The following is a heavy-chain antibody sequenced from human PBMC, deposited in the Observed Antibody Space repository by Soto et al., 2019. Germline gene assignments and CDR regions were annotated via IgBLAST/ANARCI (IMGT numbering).Heavy chain of an antibody. CDR2: IKSKTDGGTT. Sequence: GGSLRLSCAASGFTFSNAWMNWVRQAPGKGLEWVGRIKSKTDGGTTDYAAPVKGRLTISRDDSKNTLYLQMNSLKTEDTAVYYCTTSLRHYYYYYGMDVWGQGTTVTVSS. CDR1: GFTFSNAW. D-gene: IGHD3-16*02. J-gene: IGHJ6*02. CDR3: TTSLRHYYYYYGMDV. V-gene: IGHV3-15*07.